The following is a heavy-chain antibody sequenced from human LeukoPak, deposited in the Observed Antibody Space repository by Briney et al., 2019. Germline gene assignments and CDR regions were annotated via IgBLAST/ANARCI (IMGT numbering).Heavy chain of an antibody. V-gene: IGHV1-2*02. CDR3: AREMGQDLAYYYDSSGYYYH. D-gene: IGHD3-22*01. Sequence: ASVKVSCKASGYTFTGYYMHWVRQAPGQGLEWMGWINPSSGGTNYAQKFQGRVTMTRDTSISTAYMELSRLRSDDTAVYYCAREMGQDLAYYYDSSGYYYHWSQGTLVTVSS. CDR2: INPSSGGT. J-gene: IGHJ4*02. CDR1: GYTFTGYY.